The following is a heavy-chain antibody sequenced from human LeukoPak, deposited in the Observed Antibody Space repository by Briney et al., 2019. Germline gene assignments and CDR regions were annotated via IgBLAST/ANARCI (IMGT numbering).Heavy chain of an antibody. Sequence: GGSLRLSCAASGFTFSSYGMHWVRQAPGKGLEWVAVISYDGSNKYYADSVKGRFTISRDNSKNTLYLQMNSLRAEDTAVYYCAKQGMVEYFDYWGQGTLVTVSS. D-gene: IGHD3-10*01. J-gene: IGHJ4*02. CDR1: GFTFSSYG. CDR3: AKQGMVEYFDY. CDR2: ISYDGSNK. V-gene: IGHV3-30*18.